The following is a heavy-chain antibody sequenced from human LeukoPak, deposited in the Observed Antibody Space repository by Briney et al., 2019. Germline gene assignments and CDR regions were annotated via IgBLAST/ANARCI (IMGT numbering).Heavy chain of an antibody. D-gene: IGHD3-22*01. CDR2: FDPEDGET. J-gene: IGHJ4*02. CDR1: GYTFTSYD. V-gene: IGHV1-24*01. CDR3: ATAGDSTGYYYV. Sequence: ASVKVSCKASGYTFTSYDINWVRQATGQGLEWMGGFDPEDGETIYAQKFQGRVTMTEDTSTDTAYMELSSLRSEDTAVYYCATAGDSTGYYYVWGQGTLVTVSS.